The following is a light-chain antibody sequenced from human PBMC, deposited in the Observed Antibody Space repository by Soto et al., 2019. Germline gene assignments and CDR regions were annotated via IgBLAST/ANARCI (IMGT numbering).Light chain of an antibody. V-gene: IGLV2-14*01. CDR1: SSDVGGYNY. CDR2: EVT. CDR3: TSYTRTISRKL. J-gene: IGLJ2*01. Sequence: QSALTQPASVSGSPGQSIAISCTGTSSDVGGYNYVSWYQQHPGKAPKLIIYEVTNRPSGVSDRFSGSKSGNTASLTISGLQADDEADYYCTSYTRTISRKLIGGGTKLTVL.